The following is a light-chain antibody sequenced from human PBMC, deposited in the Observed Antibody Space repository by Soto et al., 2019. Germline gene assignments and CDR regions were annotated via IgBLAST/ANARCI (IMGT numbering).Light chain of an antibody. Sequence: EIVMTQSPDTLSLSPGERATLSCRATQSVGTNFLAWYQQKTGQAPTLLIYDASSRASGLPDRFSGSGSETDLTLTVSMLELEDFAGYFCDQYGTSAQRVGQGTKVDI. CDR1: QSVGTNF. CDR3: DQYGTSAQR. V-gene: IGKV3-20*01. J-gene: IGKJ1*01. CDR2: DAS.